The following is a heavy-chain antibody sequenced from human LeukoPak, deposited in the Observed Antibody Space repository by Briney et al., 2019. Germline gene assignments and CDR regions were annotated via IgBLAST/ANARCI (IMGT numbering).Heavy chain of an antibody. Sequence: PSETLSLTCTVSGGSISSYYWSWIRQPPGKGLEWIGYIYYSGSTNYNPSLKSRVTISVDTSKNQFSLKLSSVTAADTAVYYCARVAPVFTNNWSDPWGQGTLVTVSS. CDR2: IYYSGST. CDR3: ARVAPVFTNNWSDP. V-gene: IGHV4-59*01. J-gene: IGHJ5*02. CDR1: GGSISSYY.